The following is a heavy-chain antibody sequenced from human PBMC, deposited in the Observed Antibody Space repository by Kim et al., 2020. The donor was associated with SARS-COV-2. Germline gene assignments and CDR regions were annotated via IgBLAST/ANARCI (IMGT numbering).Heavy chain of an antibody. CDR3: AKRGYDILTGYYD. D-gene: IGHD3-9*01. J-gene: IGHJ4*02. V-gene: IGHV3-33*06. Sequence: YADSVKDRFTISRDNSKNTLYLQMNSLRAEDTAVYYCAKRGYDILTGYYDWGQGTLVTVSS.